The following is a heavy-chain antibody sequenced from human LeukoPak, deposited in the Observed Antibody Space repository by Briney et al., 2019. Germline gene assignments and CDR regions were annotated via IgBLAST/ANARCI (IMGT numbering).Heavy chain of an antibody. CDR2: IYYSGST. CDR3: ARGLLYYNSGSYLDY. D-gene: IGHD3-10*01. CDR1: GGSVSSGSYY. V-gene: IGHV4-61*01. J-gene: IGHJ4*02. Sequence: SETLSLTCTVSGGSVSSGSYYWSWIRQPPGKGLEWIGYIYYSGSTNYKPSLKSRVTISLDTSKNQFSLKLSPVTAADTAVYYCARGLLYYNSGSYLDYWGQGTLVTVSS.